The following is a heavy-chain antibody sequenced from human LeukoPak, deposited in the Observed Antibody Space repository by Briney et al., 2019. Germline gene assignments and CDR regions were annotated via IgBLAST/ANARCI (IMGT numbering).Heavy chain of an antibody. J-gene: IGHJ4*02. CDR1: GFTFSNYW. D-gene: IGHD2-15*01. CDR2: INTDGSIT. Sequence: GGSLRLSCAASGFTFSNYWMHWVRQGPGKGLVWVSHINTDGSITNYADSVKGRFTISRDNAKNTLYLQMNSLRVDDTAIYYCASQVALGYWGQGILVTVSS. V-gene: IGHV3-74*01. CDR3: ASQVALGY.